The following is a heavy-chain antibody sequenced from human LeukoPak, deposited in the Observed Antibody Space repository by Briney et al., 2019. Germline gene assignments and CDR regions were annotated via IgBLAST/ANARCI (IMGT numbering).Heavy chain of an antibody. D-gene: IGHD6-19*01. V-gene: IGHV3-7*04. CDR1: GFTFTNDF. CDR3: ARGRGWTYDS. Sequence: GGSLRLSCAASGFTFTNDFMTWVRQAPGKGLEWVANMRVDGTDIHYADSVKGRFTISSDNARNSLYLQMNTLRADDTAVYYCARGRGWTYDSWGRGTLVTVSS. J-gene: IGHJ4*02. CDR2: MRVDGTDI.